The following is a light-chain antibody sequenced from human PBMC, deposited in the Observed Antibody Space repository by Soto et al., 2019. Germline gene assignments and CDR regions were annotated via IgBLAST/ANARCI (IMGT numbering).Light chain of an antibody. CDR3: QQYDNYKPLT. J-gene: IGKJ4*01. CDR2: AAS. CDR1: QGIKNW. Sequence: DIQMTQSPSYVSASVGDRVTITCRASQGIKNWLAWYQQKPGKAPKNLIYAASTLQSGVPSRFSGSGSGTQFTLTINGLQPDDFATYYCQQYDNYKPLTFGGGTKVDIK. V-gene: IGKV1-12*01.